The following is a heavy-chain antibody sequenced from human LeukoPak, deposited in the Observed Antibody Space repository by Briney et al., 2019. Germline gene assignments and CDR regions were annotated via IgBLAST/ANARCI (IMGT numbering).Heavy chain of an antibody. V-gene: IGHV4-59*01. CDR1: GGSISSYY. Sequence: SETLSLTCTVSGGSISSYYWSWIRQPPGKGLEWIGYIYYSGSTNYNPSLKSRVTISVDTSKNQFFLKLSSVTAADTAVYYCARDRYCSGGSCENDAFDIWGQGTMVTVSS. CDR3: ARDRYCSGGSCENDAFDI. D-gene: IGHD2-15*01. J-gene: IGHJ3*02. CDR2: IYYSGST.